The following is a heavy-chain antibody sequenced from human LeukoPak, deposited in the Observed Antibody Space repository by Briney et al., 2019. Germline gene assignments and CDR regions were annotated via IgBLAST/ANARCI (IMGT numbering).Heavy chain of an antibody. CDR1: GFTFSSYG. Sequence: GRSLRLSCAASGFTFSSYGMHWVRQAPGKGLEWVAVIWYDGSNKYYADSVQGRFTISRDNSKNTLYLQMNSLRAEDTAVYYCAKDDGGNLPTAFYIWGQGTTVTVCS. D-gene: IGHD4-23*01. CDR2: IWYDGSNK. J-gene: IGHJ3*02. V-gene: IGHV3-33*06. CDR3: AKDDGGNLPTAFYI.